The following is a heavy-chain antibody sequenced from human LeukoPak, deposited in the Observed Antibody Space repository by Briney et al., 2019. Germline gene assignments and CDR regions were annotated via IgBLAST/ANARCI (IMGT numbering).Heavy chain of an antibody. D-gene: IGHD3-22*01. V-gene: IGHV1-2*02. CDR3: ARGYYDSSGYSPEMLDY. CDR1: GYTFTGYY. J-gene: IGHJ4*02. Sequence: GASVKVSCKASGYTFTGYYMHWVRQAPGQGLEWMGWINPNSGGTNYAQKFQGRVTMTRDTSISTAYMELSSLRSEDTAVYYCARGYYDSSGYSPEMLDYWGQGTLVTVSS. CDR2: INPNSGGT.